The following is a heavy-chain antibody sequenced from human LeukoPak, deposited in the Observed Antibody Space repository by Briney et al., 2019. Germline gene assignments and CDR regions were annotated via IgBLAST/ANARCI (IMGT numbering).Heavy chain of an antibody. CDR3: TVQVIPSDKWFDP. J-gene: IGHJ5*02. CDR2: IRSKPYGGTA. Sequence: PGGSLRLSCTASGSLFGDYAMAWVRQAPGKGLEWVGFIRSKPYGGTAEYAESVKGRFTISRDDSRTIAYLDMNGLKTEDSAVYHCTVQVIPSDKWFDPWGQGTPVTVSS. V-gene: IGHV3-49*04. D-gene: IGHD2-21*01. CDR1: GSLFGDYA.